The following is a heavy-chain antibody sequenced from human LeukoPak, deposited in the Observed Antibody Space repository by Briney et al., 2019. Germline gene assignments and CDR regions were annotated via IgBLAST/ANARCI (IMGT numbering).Heavy chain of an antibody. CDR2: IYYSGST. Sequence: SETLSLTCTVSGGSISSGGYYWSWIRQHPGKGLEWIGYIYYSGSTYYNPSLKSRVTISVDTSKNQFSLKLSSVTAADTAVYYCARHVGSGSYYAFDYWGQGTLVTVSS. J-gene: IGHJ4*02. D-gene: IGHD1-26*01. CDR1: GGSISSGGYY. V-gene: IGHV4-31*03. CDR3: ARHVGSGSYYAFDY.